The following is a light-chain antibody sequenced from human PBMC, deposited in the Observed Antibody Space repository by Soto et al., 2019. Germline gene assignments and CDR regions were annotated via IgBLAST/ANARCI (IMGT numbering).Light chain of an antibody. CDR1: SSDVGGYNY. Sequence: QSALTQPRPVSGSPGQSVTISCTGTSSDVGGYNYVSWYQQHPGKAPKLMIYDVSKRPSGVPDRFSGSKSGNTASLTISGLQAEDEADYYCCSYAGSYTFDVVFGGGTKVTVL. CDR2: DVS. J-gene: IGLJ2*01. V-gene: IGLV2-11*01. CDR3: CSYAGSYTFDVV.